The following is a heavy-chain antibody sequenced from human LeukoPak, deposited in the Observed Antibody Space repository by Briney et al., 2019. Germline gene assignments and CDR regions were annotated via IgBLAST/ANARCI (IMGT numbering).Heavy chain of an antibody. D-gene: IGHD2-2*02. CDR2: IILIFGTA. Sequence: SVKVSCKASGGTFSSYAISWVRQAPGQGREWMGGIILIFGTANPAQKFQGRVTITTDESTSTAYMELSSLRSEDTAVYYCARVISYHTAILSAFDIWGQGTMVTVSS. J-gene: IGHJ3*02. V-gene: IGHV1-69*05. CDR3: ARVISYHTAILSAFDI. CDR1: GGTFSSYA.